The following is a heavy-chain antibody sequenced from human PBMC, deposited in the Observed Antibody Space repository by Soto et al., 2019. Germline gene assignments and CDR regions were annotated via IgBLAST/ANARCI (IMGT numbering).Heavy chain of an antibody. CDR3: AREDATIFGVVHYYYGMDV. CDR2: ISAYNGPT. V-gene: IGHV1-18*01. D-gene: IGHD3-3*01. CDR1: GYTFTSYG. Sequence: ASVKVSCNASGYTFTSYGISWVRQAPGQGHEWMGWISAYNGPTNYAQKLQSRVTMTKETAPSTAYMELRSLRSEDTAVDYCAREDATIFGVVHYYYGMDVWVQGTTVTVSS. J-gene: IGHJ6*02.